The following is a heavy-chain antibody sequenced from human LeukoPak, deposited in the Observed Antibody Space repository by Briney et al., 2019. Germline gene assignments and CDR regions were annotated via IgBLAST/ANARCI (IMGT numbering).Heavy chain of an antibody. D-gene: IGHD2-15*01. CDR2: INPSSGGT. CDR1: GYIFSGYY. V-gene: IGHV1-2*02. CDR3: ARDIVVVVAATPGGWFDP. Sequence: ASVKVSCKTSGYIFSGYYMHWVRQAPGQGLEWMGCINPSSGGTNYTQKFQGRVTMTRDTSISTAYMELSRLRSDDTAVYYCARDIVVVVAATPGGWFDPWGQGTLVTVSS. J-gene: IGHJ5*02.